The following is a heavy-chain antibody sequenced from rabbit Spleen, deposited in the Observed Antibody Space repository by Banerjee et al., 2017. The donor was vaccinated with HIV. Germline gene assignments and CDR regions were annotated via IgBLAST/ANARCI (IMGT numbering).Heavy chain of an antibody. CDR2: IYAGSSGAT. CDR1: GFDFSRTG. CDR3: ARDTGSSFSSYGMDL. D-gene: IGHD8-1*01. V-gene: IGHV1S45*01. J-gene: IGHJ6*01. Sequence: QEQLMESGGGLVQPGGSLKLSCKASGFDFSRTGVSWVRQAPGKGLEWIGYIYAGSSGATYSATWAKGRFTISKTSSTTVTLQMTSLTVADTATYFCARDTGSSFSSYGMDLWGPGTLVTVS.